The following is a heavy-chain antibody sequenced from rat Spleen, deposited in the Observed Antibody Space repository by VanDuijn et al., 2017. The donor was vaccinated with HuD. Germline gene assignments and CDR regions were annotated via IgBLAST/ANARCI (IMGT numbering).Heavy chain of an antibody. CDR3: ARRGNSVYWNFDF. J-gene: IGHJ2*01. CDR2: ISYDGSST. D-gene: IGHD4-4*01. CDR1: GFTFSDYA. V-gene: IGHV5-17*01. Sequence: EVQLVESGGGLVQPGKSLKFSCAASGFTFSDYAMAWVRQAPKKGLEWVATISYDGSSTYYRDSVKGRFSISRDDAKSTLYLQMDSLRSEDTATYYCARRGNSVYWNFDFWGQGVMVTVSS.